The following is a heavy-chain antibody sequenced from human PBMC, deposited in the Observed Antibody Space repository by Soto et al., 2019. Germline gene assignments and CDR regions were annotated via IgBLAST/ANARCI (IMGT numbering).Heavy chain of an antibody. V-gene: IGHV1-2*02. Sequence: ASVKVSCKASGYTFTGYYMHWVRQAPGQGLEWMGWINPNSGGTNYAQKFQGRATMTRDTSISTAYMELSRLRSDDTAVYYCARDLGHPYYYYYGMDVWGQGTTVTVSS. CDR1: GYTFTGYY. CDR2: INPNSGGT. J-gene: IGHJ6*02. CDR3: ARDLGHPYYYYYGMDV.